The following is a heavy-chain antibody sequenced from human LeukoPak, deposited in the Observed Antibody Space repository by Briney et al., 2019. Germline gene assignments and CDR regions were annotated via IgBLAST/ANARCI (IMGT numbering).Heavy chain of an antibody. V-gene: IGHV4-34*01. J-gene: IGHJ5*02. Sequence: PETLSLTCAVYGGSFSGYYWSWIRQPPGKGLEWIGSIYYSGSTHYNPSLKSRVTISVDTSKNQFSLKLSSVTAADTAVYYCARHPNYGANWFDPWGQGTLVTVSS. CDR2: IYYSGST. CDR1: GGSFSGYY. D-gene: IGHD4-17*01. CDR3: ARHPNYGANWFDP.